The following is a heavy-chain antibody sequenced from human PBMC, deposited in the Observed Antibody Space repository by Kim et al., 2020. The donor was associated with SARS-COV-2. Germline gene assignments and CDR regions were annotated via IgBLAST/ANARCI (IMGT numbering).Heavy chain of an antibody. V-gene: IGHV3-21*01. CDR2: T. D-gene: IGHD6-19*01. J-gene: IGHJ4*02. CDR3: ARDSGWSGFDS. Sequence: TCYAEAVKVHLTITRDNAKNSLYRQMNSLGAEDTAVYYCARDSGWSGFDSWGQGTLVTVAS.